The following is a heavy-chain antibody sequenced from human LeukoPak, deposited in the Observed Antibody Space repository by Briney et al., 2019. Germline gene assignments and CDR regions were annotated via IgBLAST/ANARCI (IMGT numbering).Heavy chain of an antibody. D-gene: IGHD3-16*01. Sequence: SEPLSLTCTVSGGSISSGTYYWGWIRQPPGKGLEWIGCIYYSGSTYYNPSLKSRVTIFRDTSKTQFSLNLNSVTAADTAVYYCARPRQGTLYYVDSWGQGTLVTVSS. J-gene: IGHJ5*01. CDR1: GGSISSGTYY. V-gene: IGHV4-39*01. CDR3: ARPRQGTLYYVDS. CDR2: IYYSGST.